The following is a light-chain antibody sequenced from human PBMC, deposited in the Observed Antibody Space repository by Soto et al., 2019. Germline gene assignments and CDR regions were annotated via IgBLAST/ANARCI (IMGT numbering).Light chain of an antibody. J-gene: IGLJ1*01. CDR3: SSYGTTTTRYV. Sequence: QSALTQPASVSGSPGQSITNSCTGTSSDVGGYNYVSWYQQHPGKAPKLMIYEVSNRPSGVSNRFSGSKSGNTASLTISGLQDEDEADYFCSSYGTTTTRYVFGTGTKLTVL. CDR1: SSDVGGYNY. CDR2: EVS. V-gene: IGLV2-14*01.